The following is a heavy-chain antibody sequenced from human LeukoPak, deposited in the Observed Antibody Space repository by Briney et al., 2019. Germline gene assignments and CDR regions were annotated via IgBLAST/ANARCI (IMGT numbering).Heavy chain of an antibody. CDR1: GFTFSSYA. V-gene: IGHV3-23*01. CDR2: ISGSGGST. Sequence: PGGSLRLSCAASGFTFSSYAMSWVRQAPGKGLEWVSAISGSGGSTYYANSVKGRLTISRDNSKNTLYLQMNSLRAEDTAVYYCAKDLRRLRGSTSPNWFDPWGQGTLVTVSS. CDR3: AKDLRRLRGSTSPNWFDP. D-gene: IGHD2-2*01. J-gene: IGHJ5*02.